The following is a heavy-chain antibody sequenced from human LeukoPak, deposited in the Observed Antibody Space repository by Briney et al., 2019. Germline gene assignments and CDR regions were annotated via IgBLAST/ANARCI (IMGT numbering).Heavy chain of an antibody. CDR2: ISSSGSNI. CDR1: GFTFSDYY. CDR3: ARETGYCSSSSCYPSYFDY. J-gene: IGHJ4*02. D-gene: IGHD2-2*01. V-gene: IGHV3-11*01. Sequence: GGSLRLSCAASGFTFSDYYMSWIRQAPGKGLEWVSYISSSGSNIYYADPVKGRFTISRDNAKNSLYLQMNSLRAEDTAVYYCARETGYCSSSSCYPSYFDYWGQGTLVTVSS.